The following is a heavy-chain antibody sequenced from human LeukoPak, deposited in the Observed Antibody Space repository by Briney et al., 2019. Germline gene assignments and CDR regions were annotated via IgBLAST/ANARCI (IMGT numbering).Heavy chain of an antibody. V-gene: IGHV4-59*01. J-gene: IGHJ4*02. CDR1: GNSISTYY. Sequence: SETLSLTCTVSGNSISTYYWSWIRQPAGKGLEWIGNIYYSGSTNYNPSLKSRVTISVDTSKNQFSLKLSSVTAADTAVYYCARVGYDILTGYYYFDYWGQGTLVTVSS. CDR3: ARVGYDILTGYYYFDY. CDR2: IYYSGST. D-gene: IGHD3-9*01.